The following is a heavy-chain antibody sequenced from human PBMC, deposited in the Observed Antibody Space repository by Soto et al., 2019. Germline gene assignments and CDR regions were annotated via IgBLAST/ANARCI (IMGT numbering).Heavy chain of an antibody. V-gene: IGHV3-48*01. Sequence: EVQVVESGGGLVQPGGSLRLSCAASGLTFSSYSMNWVRQAPGRGLEWVSYISSRSTTIFYADSVKGRFTISRDNAKNSLYLQMNSLRAEDTAVYYCARDIDGGGQGTLVTVSS. CDR2: ISSRSTTI. CDR3: ARDIDG. D-gene: IGHD2-15*01. CDR1: GLTFSSYS. J-gene: IGHJ4*02.